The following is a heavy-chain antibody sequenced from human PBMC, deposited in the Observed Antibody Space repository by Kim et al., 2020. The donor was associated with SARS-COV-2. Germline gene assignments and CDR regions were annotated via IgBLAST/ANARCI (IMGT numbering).Heavy chain of an antibody. V-gene: IGHV4-39*01. CDR3: ARVSTKYYYDSSGYHGPFDY. J-gene: IGHJ4*02. Sequence: SETLSLTCTVSGGSISSSSYYWGWIRQPPGKGLEWIGSIYYSGSTYYNPSLKSRVTISVDTSKNQFSLKLSSVTAADTAVYYCARVSTKYYYDSSGYHGPFDYWGQGTLVTVSS. CDR2: IYYSGST. D-gene: IGHD3-22*01. CDR1: GGSISSSSYY.